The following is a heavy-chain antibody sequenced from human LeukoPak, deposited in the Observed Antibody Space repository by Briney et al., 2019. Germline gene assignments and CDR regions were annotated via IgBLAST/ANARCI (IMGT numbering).Heavy chain of an antibody. V-gene: IGHV3-11*05. CDR3: ARDRSSWFDP. J-gene: IGHJ5*02. CDR2: ISGASTYT. D-gene: IGHD6-13*01. Sequence: GGSLRLSCAASGFTFSDYYMNWIRQAPGKGLEWVSYISGASTYTNYADSVKGRFTISRDNAKNSLYLQMNSLRAEDTAVYYCARDRSSWFDPWGQGTLVTVSS. CDR1: GFTFSDYY.